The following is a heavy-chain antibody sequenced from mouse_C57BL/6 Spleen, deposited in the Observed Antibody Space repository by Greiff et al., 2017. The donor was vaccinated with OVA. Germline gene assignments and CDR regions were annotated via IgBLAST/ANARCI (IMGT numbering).Heavy chain of an antibody. D-gene: IGHD2-4*01. Sequence: VQGVESGAELARPGASVKLSCKASGYTFTSYGISWVKQRTGQGLEWIGEIYPRSGNTYYNEKFKGKATLTADKSSSTAYMELRSLTSEDSAVYFCARGDYDRFDYWGQGTTLTVSS. J-gene: IGHJ2*01. CDR3: ARGDYDRFDY. CDR2: IYPRSGNT. V-gene: IGHV1-81*01. CDR1: GYTFTSYG.